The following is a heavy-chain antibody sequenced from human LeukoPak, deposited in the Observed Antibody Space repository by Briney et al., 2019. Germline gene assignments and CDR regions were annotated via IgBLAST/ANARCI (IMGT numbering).Heavy chain of an antibody. V-gene: IGHV3-48*01. Sequence: GGSLRLSCAASGFTFSSYGMHWVRQAPGKGPEWVSYISSSGSTIYYADSVKGRFTISRDNAKNLLSLQMESLRAEDTAVYYCARYCSGGSCWDYWGQGTLVTVSS. CDR1: GFTFSSYG. D-gene: IGHD2-15*01. CDR2: ISSSGSTI. J-gene: IGHJ4*02. CDR3: ARYCSGGSCWDY.